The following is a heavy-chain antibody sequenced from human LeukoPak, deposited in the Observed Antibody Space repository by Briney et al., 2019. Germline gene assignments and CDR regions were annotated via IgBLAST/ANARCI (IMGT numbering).Heavy chain of an antibody. J-gene: IGHJ3*02. CDR1: GFNFNIYH. V-gene: IGHV3-23*01. CDR2: ITFSADTT. D-gene: IGHD3-10*01. CDR3: AKKSQSRGPGAFDI. Sequence: GGSLRLSCVASGFNFNIYHMTWVRQAPGEGLELVSIITFSADTTYYADSVKGRFTISRDNSKNTLYLQMNSLRAEDTAVYYCAKKSQSRGPGAFDIWGQGTMVTVSS.